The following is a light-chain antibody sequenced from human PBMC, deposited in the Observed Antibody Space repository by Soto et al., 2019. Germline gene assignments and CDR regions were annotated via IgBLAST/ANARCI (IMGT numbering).Light chain of an antibody. CDR3: QQYGSSPLT. CDR1: QIVSSTY. V-gene: IGKV3-20*01. Sequence: EIVLTQSPGTLSLSPGERATLSCRASQIVSSTYSAWFQQKPGQAPRLLIYGASTRATGIPDRFSGSGSGTDFTLTISGLEPEDFAFYYCQQYGSSPLTFGQGTRLEIK. CDR2: GAS. J-gene: IGKJ5*01.